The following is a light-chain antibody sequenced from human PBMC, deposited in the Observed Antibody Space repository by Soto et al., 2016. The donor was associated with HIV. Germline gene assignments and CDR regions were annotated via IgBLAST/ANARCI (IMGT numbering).Light chain of an antibody. V-gene: IGLV3-21*03. CDR2: DDG. CDR3: QVWDTTSEHVI. Sequence: SYVLTQPPSVSVAPGKTARITCGGNNIGSKSVHWYQQKPGQAPVLVVYDDGDRPSGIPERFSGSNSGNTATLTISRVEAGDEADYFCQVWDTTSEHVIFGGGTTLTV. CDR1: NIGSKS. J-gene: IGLJ2*01.